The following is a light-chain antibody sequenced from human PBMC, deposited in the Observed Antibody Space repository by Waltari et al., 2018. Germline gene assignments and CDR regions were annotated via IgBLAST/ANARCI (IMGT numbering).Light chain of an antibody. Sequence: QSALTQPASVSGSPGQSITFSCTGTSSDVGSYSLVSWYQQHPGKAPQPTIFGVRKRPSGVSNRFSGSKSGNTSSLTISGLQAEDEADYYCCSYAGSLYVFGTGTKVTVL. V-gene: IGLV2-23*02. CDR1: SSDVGSYSL. CDR3: CSYAGSLYV. J-gene: IGLJ1*01. CDR2: GVR.